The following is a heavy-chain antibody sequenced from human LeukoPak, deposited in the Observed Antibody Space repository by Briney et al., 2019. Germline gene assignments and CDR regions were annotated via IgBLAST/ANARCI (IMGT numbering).Heavy chain of an antibody. CDR2: MNPNSGNT. CDR3: ARARSGYSGYDSFYYYYMDV. J-gene: IGHJ6*03. Sequence: GASVKVSCKASGYTFTSYDINWVRQATGQGLEWMGWMNPNSGNTGYAQKFQGRVTITADESTSTAYMELSSLRSEDMAVYYCARARSGYSGYDSFYYYYMDVWGKGTTVTVSS. D-gene: IGHD5-12*01. CDR1: GYTFTSYD. V-gene: IGHV1-8*01.